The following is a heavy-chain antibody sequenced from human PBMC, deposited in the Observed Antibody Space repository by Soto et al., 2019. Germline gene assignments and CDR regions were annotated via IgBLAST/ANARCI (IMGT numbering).Heavy chain of an antibody. CDR2: IRSKTDGGTT. V-gene: IGHV3-15*01. J-gene: IGHJ3*02. Sequence: EVQLVESGGGLVEPEGSLRLSCAASGITFSNAWMNWVRKAPGKGLEYIGRIRSKTDGGTTEYAAPVEGRFTVSRDDSKNTLYLQMSGLKTEDTAVYYCTTTRPGTNVFDNWGQGTLVTVSS. CDR1: GITFSNAW. CDR3: TTTRPGTNVFDN. D-gene: IGHD6-13*01.